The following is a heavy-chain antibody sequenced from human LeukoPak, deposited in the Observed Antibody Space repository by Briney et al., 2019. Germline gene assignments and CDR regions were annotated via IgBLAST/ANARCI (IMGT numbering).Heavy chain of an antibody. CDR1: GFTFNTYT. J-gene: IGHJ4*02. Sequence: GSLRLSCAASGFTFNTYTMNWVRQAPGKGLEWVSSISSSSSYIYYADSVKGRFTISRDNAKNSLYLQMNSLRAEDTAVYYCARGSEQWLVSPVDYWGQGTLVTVSS. V-gene: IGHV3-21*01. D-gene: IGHD6-19*01. CDR3: ARGSEQWLVSPVDY. CDR2: ISSSSSYI.